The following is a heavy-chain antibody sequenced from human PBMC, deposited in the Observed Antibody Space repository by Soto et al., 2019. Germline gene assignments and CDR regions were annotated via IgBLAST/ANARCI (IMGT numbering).Heavy chain of an antibody. V-gene: IGHV3-73*01. CDR3: ARDRGWSLFDY. J-gene: IGHJ4*02. CDR2: IRSKANSYAT. CDR1: GFTFSGSA. Sequence: GGSLRLSCAASGFTFSGSAMHWVRQASGKGLEWVGRIRSKANSYATAYAASVKGRFTISRDDSKNTAYLQMNSLRAEDTAVYYCARDRGWSLFDYWGQGTLVTVSS. D-gene: IGHD6-19*01.